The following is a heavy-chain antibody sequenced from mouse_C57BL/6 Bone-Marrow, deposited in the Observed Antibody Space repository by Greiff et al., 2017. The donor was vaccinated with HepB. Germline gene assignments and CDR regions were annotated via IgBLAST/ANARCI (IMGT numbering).Heavy chain of an antibody. CDR2: IYPGSGST. D-gene: IGHD1-1*01. Sequence: QVQLQQPGAELVKPGASVKMSCKASGYTFTSYWITWVKQRPGQGLEWIGDIYPGSGSTNYNEKFKSKATLTVDTSSSTAYMQLSSLTSEDSAVYYCARCLYYYGSSRWYFDVWGTGTTVTVSS. CDR1: GYTFTSYW. J-gene: IGHJ1*03. CDR3: ARCLYYYGSSRWYFDV. V-gene: IGHV1-55*01.